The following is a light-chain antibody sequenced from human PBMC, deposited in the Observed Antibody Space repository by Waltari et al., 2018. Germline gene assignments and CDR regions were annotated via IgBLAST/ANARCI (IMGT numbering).Light chain of an antibody. J-gene: IGKJ1*01. V-gene: IGKV1-5*01. CDR1: QSISSY. CDR2: DAS. CDR3: QQYNSYWT. Sequence: DIQMTQSPSSLSASVGDRVTITCRTSQSISSYLHWYQQRPGKAPNLLIYDASHLQSGVPSRFSGTGSGTNFTLTISSLQPDDFATYYCQQYNSYWTFGQGTKVEIK.